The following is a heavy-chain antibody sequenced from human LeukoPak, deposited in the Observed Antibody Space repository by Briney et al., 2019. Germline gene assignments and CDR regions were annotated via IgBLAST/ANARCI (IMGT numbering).Heavy chain of an antibody. D-gene: IGHD6-13*01. CDR1: GFTFSSPA. J-gene: IGHJ4*02. CDR2: INNNGGST. V-gene: IGHV3-64*05. CDR3: VKDRSAPGLFDE. Sequence: GGSLRLSCSASGFTFSSPAMYWVRQAPGKGLEYVLGINNNGGSTYYADSLKGRFSISRDSSKNMLYFQMSSLRAEDTAVYYCVKDRSAPGLFDEWGQGTLVTVS.